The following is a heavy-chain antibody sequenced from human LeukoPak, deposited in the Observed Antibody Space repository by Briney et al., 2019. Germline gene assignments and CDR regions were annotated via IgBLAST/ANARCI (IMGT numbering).Heavy chain of an antibody. D-gene: IGHD6-19*01. CDR1: GFTFGSYA. CDR3: AKTAAGYSSGRYPGWPVDY. CDR2: ISGSGGST. Sequence: GGSLRLSCAASGFTFGSYAMYWVRQAPGKGLEWVSGISGSGGSTFYADSVKGRFTISRDNSENTVYLQMNSLRADDTAVYYCAKTAAGYSSGRYPGWPVDYWGQGTLVTVSS. V-gene: IGHV3-23*01. J-gene: IGHJ4*02.